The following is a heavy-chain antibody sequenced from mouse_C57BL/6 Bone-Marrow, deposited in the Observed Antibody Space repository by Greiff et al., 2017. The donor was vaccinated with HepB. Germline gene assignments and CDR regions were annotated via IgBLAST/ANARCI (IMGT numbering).Heavy chain of an antibody. D-gene: IGHD3-2*02. CDR2: INPNNGGT. Sequence: VQLQQSGPELVKPGASVKISCKASGYTFTDYYMNWVKQSHGKSLEWIGDINPNNGGTSYNQKFKGKATLTVDKSSSTAYMELRSLTSEDSAVYYCARGPAQAPYYAMDYWGQGTSVTVSS. CDR3: ARGPAQAPYYAMDY. J-gene: IGHJ4*01. V-gene: IGHV1-26*01. CDR1: GYTFTDYY.